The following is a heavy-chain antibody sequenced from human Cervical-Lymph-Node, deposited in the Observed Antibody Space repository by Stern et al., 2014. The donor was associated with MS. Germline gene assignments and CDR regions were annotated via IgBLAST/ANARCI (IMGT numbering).Heavy chain of an antibody. CDR1: GYTFTGYY. CDR3: ARDHPLEAAADY. V-gene: IGHV1-2*06. J-gene: IGHJ4*02. D-gene: IGHD2-2*01. Sequence: QMQLVQSGAEVKKPGASVKGSCKASGYTFTGYYMHWVRQAPGQGLEWMGRINPNSGGTNYAQKFQGRVTMTRDTSISTAYMELSRLRSDDTAVYYCARDHPLEAAADYWGQGTLVTVSS. CDR2: INPNSGGT.